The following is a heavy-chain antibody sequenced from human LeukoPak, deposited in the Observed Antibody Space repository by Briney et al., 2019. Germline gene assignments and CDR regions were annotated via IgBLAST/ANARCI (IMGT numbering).Heavy chain of an antibody. CDR3: ARAAAAPSSYFFDH. Sequence: SETLSLTCSVSGGSIRSSNSFWGWIRQPPGERLEWIATIYYNGNTYYNPSLQSRVTISVDTSTNQFSLKLNSVIAADTAVYYCARAAAAPSSYFFDHWGQGTLVTVSS. CDR2: IYYNGNT. D-gene: IGHD6-25*01. J-gene: IGHJ4*02. V-gene: IGHV4-39*07. CDR1: GGSIRSSNSF.